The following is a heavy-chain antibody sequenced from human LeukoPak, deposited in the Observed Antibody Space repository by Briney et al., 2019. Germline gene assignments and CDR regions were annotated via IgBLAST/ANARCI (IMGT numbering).Heavy chain of an antibody. CDR3: AGAEVSYCSGGSCYSTYYFDY. CDR1: A. Sequence: AIXXXRQAPGQXXEWMGXXXXXXGTXNYAQKFQGRVTITADESTSTAYMELSSLRSGDTAVYYCAGAEVSYCSGGSCYSTYYFDYWGQGTLVTVSS. D-gene: IGHD2-15*01. J-gene: IGHJ4*02. V-gene: IGHV1-69*01. CDR2: XXXXXGTX.